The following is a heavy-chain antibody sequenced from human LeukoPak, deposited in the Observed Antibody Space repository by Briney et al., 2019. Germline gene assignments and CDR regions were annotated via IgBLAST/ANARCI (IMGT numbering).Heavy chain of an antibody. D-gene: IGHD3-10*01. V-gene: IGHV3-21*01. CDR3: AKDNAYYYADY. CDR1: GFTFSSYS. J-gene: IGHJ4*02. CDR2: ISSSSSYI. Sequence: GGSLRLSCAASGFTFSSYSMNWVRQAPGKGLEWVSSISSSSSYIYYADSVKGRFTISRDNSKNTLYLQMNSLRAEDTAVYYCAKDNAYYYADYWGQGTLVTVSS.